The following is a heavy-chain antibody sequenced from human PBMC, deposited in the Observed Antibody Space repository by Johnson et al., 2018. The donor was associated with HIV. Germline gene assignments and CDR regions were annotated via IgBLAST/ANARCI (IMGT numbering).Heavy chain of an antibody. CDR2: IYSGGST. V-gene: IGHV3-66*02. D-gene: IGHD6-13*01. CDR1: GFTVSSNY. J-gene: IGHJ3*01. Sequence: VQLVESGGGVVQPGRSLRLSCAASGFTVSSNYMSWVRQAPGKGLEWGSVIYSGGSTYYADSVTGRFTISRDHSENTLYLQMNSLRPEDTAVYFCARDGKYSSIGPDAFDVWGQGTMVAVSS. CDR3: ARDGKYSSIGPDAFDV.